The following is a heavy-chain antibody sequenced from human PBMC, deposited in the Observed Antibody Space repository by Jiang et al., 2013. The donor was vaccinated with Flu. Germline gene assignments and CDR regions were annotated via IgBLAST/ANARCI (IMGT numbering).Heavy chain of an antibody. D-gene: IGHD2-2*02. Sequence: QLVESGGGLVQPGGSLRLSCAAFGFTSSAYWMYWVRQAPGRGLEWVANINEDGRREYYLDSVKGRFTVSRDDAKNSLHLQMDNLRAEDTAVYYCARGNRYPGAADSWGQGTLVTVSS. CDR3: ARGNRYPGAADS. CDR2: INEDGRRE. J-gene: IGHJ4*02. CDR1: GFTSSAYW. V-gene: IGHV3-7*03.